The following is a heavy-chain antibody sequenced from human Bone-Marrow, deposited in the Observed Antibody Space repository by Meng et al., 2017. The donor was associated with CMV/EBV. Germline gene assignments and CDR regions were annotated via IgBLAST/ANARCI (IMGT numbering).Heavy chain of an antibody. J-gene: IGHJ6*02. V-gene: IGHV3-23*01. CDR2: ISGSGGST. CDR3: AREKWAGYCSSTSCSPPYYYYYGMDV. D-gene: IGHD2-2*01. CDR1: GFTFSSYA. Sequence: GESLKISCAVSGFTFSSYAMSWVRQAPGKGLEWVSAISGSGGSTYYADSVKGRFTISRDNAQNSLYLQMNSLRAGDTAVYYCAREKWAGYCSSTSCSPPYYYYYGMDVWGQGTTVTVSS.